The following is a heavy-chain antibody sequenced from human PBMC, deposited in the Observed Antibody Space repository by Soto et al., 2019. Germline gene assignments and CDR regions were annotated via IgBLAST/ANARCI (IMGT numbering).Heavy chain of an antibody. V-gene: IGHV3-23*01. CDR2: ISGSGGST. CDR1: GFTFSSYA. CDR3: AKRHTTVATPANYFDY. J-gene: IGHJ4*02. D-gene: IGHD1-1*01. Sequence: PGGSLRLSCAASGFTFSSYAMSWVRQAPGKGLEWVSAISGSGGSTYYADSVKGRFTISRDDSKNTLYLQMNSLRAEDTALYYCAKRHTTVATPANYFDYWGQGTLVTVSS.